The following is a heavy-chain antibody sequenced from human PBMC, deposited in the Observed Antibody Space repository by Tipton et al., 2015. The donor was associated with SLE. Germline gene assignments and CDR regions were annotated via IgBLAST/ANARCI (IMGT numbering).Heavy chain of an antibody. J-gene: IGHJ6*02. Sequence: LRLSCTVSGGSISSPYWSWIRQPPGKGLEWIGYIYYSGSTNYNPSLKSRVSISVDTSKNQFSLKLSSVTAAGTAVYYCARSPCVSGYNSYNGMDVWGQGTTVTVSS. CDR3: ARSPCVSGYNSYNGMDV. D-gene: IGHD5-12*01. V-gene: IGHV4-59*11. CDR1: GGSISSPY. CDR2: IYYSGST.